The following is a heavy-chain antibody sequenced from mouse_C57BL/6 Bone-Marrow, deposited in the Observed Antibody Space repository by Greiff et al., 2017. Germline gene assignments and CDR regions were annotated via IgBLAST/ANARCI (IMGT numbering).Heavy chain of an antibody. V-gene: IGHV3-5*01. CDR2: IYYSGTI. Sequence: EVQLQQSGPGLVKPSQTVFLTCTVTGISITTGNYRWSWIRQFPGNKLEWIGYIYYSGTITYNPSLTSRTTITRDTPKNQFFLEMNSLTAEDTATYYCARDTPFITTVVDWYFDVWGTGTTVTVSS. J-gene: IGHJ1*03. CDR3: ARDTPFITTVVDWYFDV. D-gene: IGHD1-1*01. CDR1: GISITTGNYR.